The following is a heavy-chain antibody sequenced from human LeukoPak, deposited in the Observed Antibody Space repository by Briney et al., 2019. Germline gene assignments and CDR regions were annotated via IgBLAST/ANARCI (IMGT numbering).Heavy chain of an antibody. D-gene: IGHD2-2*01. CDR1: GYSFSSYW. CDR2: IYPGDSDT. J-gene: IGHJ5*02. V-gene: IGHV5-51*01. CDR3: ARQWGDCSSTSCYSAS. Sequence: PGESLKISCKGSGYSFSSYWIGWVRQMPGKGLEWMGIIYPGDSDTRYSPSFQGQVTTSADKSVSTAYLQWSSLKASDTAMYYCARQWGDCSSTSCYSASWGQGTLVTVSS.